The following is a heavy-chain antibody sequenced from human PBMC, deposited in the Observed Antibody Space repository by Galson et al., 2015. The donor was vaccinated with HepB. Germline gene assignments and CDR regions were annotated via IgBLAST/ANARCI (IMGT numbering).Heavy chain of an antibody. CDR3: ARAPSGTVTAYYFDY. CDR1: GFTFSSYS. Sequence: SLRLSCAASGFTFSSYSMNWVRQAPGKGLEWVSYISSSSSYIYYADSVKGRFTISRDNAKNTLYLQMNSLRAEDTAVYYCARAPSGTVTAYYFDYWGQGTLVTVSS. D-gene: IGHD4-17*01. J-gene: IGHJ4*02. V-gene: IGHV3-21*05. CDR2: ISSSSSYI.